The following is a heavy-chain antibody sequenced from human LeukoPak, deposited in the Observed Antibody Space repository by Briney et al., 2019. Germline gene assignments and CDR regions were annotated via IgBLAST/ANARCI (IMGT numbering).Heavy chain of an antibody. J-gene: IGHJ5*02. CDR1: GYTFTGYY. CDR2: INPNSGGT. V-gene: IGHV1-2*02. D-gene: IGHD3-10*01. CDR3: ARGPLTMVRGVIISGWFDP. Sequence: GASVKVSCKASGYTFTGYYMHWVRQAPGQGLEWMGWINPNSGGTNYVQKFQGRVTMTRDTSISTAYMELSRLRSDDTAVYYCARGPLTMVRGVIISGWFDPWGQGTLVTVSS.